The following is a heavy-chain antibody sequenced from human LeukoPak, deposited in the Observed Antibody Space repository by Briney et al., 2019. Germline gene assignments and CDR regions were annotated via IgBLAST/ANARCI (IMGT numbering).Heavy chain of an antibody. CDR1: GYTFTGYY. V-gene: IGHV1-2*02. J-gene: IGHJ4*02. CDR3: ARDFSLFYSSSPDY. D-gene: IGHD6-13*01. CDR2: INPNSGGT. Sequence: ASVKVSCKASGYTFTGYYMHWVRQAPGQGLEWMGWINPNSGGTNYAQKFQGRVTMTRDTSISTAYMELSRLRSDDTAVYYCARDFSLFYSSSPDYWGQGTLVTVSS.